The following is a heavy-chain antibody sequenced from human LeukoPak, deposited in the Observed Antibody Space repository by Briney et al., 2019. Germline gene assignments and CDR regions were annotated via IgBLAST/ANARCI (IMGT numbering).Heavy chain of an antibody. CDR2: IRSDGINK. V-gene: IGHV3-33*01. Sequence: PGGSLRLSCAASGFTFSNYGIHWVRQAPGKGLEWVAVIRSDGINKYYVDSVKGRFTISRDNSKNTLYLQMNSLRADDTAVYYCARSTYSSSSYYFDYWGQGGLVTVSS. CDR1: GFTFSNYG. D-gene: IGHD6-13*01. J-gene: IGHJ4*02. CDR3: ARSTYSSSSYYFDY.